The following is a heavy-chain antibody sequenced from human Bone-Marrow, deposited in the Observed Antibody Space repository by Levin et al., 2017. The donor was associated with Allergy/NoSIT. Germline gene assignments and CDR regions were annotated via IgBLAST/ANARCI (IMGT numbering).Heavy chain of an antibody. CDR2: INPNSGGT. D-gene: IGHD3-22*01. J-gene: IGHJ4*02. CDR1: GYTFTGYY. CDR3: ARDWDTSDSTGYYYSFEY. V-gene: IGHV1-2*02. Sequence: ASVKVSCKASGYTFTGYYMHWVRQAPGQGLEWMGWINPNSGGTNYAQKFQGRVTMTRDTSISTAYMELSRLRSDDTAVYYCARDWDTSDSTGYYYSFEYWGQGTLVTVSS.